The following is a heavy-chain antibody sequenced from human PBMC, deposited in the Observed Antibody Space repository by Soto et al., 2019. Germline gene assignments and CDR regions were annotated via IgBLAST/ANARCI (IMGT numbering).Heavy chain of an antibody. CDR3: AREHLDSSGWRGFGAFDI. J-gene: IGHJ3*02. CDR2: ISSSSSYI. V-gene: IGHV3-21*01. Sequence: EVQLVESGGGLVRPGGSLRLSCAASGFTFSSYSMNWVRQAPGKGLEWVSSISSSSSYIYYADSVKGRFTISRDNAKNSLYLQMNSLRAEDTAVYYCAREHLDSSGWRGFGAFDIWGQGTMVTVSS. CDR1: GFTFSSYS. D-gene: IGHD6-19*01.